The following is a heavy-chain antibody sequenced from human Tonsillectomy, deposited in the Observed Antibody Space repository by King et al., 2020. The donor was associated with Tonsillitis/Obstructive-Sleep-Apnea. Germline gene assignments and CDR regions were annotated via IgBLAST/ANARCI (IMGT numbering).Heavy chain of an antibody. D-gene: IGHD5-18*01. Sequence: TLKESGPTLVKPTQTLTLTCTFSGFSLTTSGVGVGWIRQPPGKALEWLALIYWDDDKRYSPSLKSRLTITRDTSKNQVVLKMTNKDPVDTATYYCAHRVDTFDYWGQGTLVTVSS. CDR3: AHRVDTFDY. J-gene: IGHJ4*02. CDR2: IYWDDDK. CDR1: GFSLTTSGVG. V-gene: IGHV2-5*02.